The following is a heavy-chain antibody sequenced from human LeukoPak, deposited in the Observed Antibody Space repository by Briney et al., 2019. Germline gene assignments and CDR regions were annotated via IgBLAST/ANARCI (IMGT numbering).Heavy chain of an antibody. J-gene: IGHJ6*02. CDR2: MNPNNGNT. V-gene: IGHV1-8*01. Sequence: VKVSCKASGYTFTSYDINWVRQATGQGLEWMGWMNPNNGNTGYAQKFQGRVTMTRSTSISTAYMELSSLRSEDTAVYYCARLASSSWPLYYYYGMDVWGQGTTVTVSS. CDR1: GYTFTSYD. D-gene: IGHD6-13*01. CDR3: ARLASSSWPLYYYYGMDV.